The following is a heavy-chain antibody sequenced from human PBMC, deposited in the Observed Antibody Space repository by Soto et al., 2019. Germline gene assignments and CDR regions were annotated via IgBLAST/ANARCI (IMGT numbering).Heavy chain of an antibody. CDR1: GGSVSSGSYY. J-gene: IGHJ6*02. Sequence: QVQLQESGPGLVKPSETLSLTCTVSGGSVSSGSYYWSWIRQPPGKGLEWIGYIYYSGSTNYNPSPKSRVTISVDTSKNQFSLKLSSVTAADTAVYYCARERVAMVTGLYYYYYGMDVWGQGTTVTVSS. V-gene: IGHV4-61*01. CDR2: IYYSGST. D-gene: IGHD5-18*01. CDR3: ARERVAMVTGLYYYYYGMDV.